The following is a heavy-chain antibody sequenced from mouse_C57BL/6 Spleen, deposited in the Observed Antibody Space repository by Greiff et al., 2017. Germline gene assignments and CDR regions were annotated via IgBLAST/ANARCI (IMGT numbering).Heavy chain of an antibody. CDR2: IDPEDGET. V-gene: IGHV14-2*01. CDR1: GFNIKDYY. D-gene: IGHD2-5*01. J-gene: IGHJ4*01. CDR3: ARYSNYNGDYYAMDY. Sequence: VHVKQSGAELVKPGASVKLSCTASGFNIKDYYMHWVKQRTEQGLEWIGRIDPEDGETKYAPKFQGKATITADTSSNTAYLQLSSLTSEDTAVYYCARYSNYNGDYYAMDYWGQGTSVTVSS.